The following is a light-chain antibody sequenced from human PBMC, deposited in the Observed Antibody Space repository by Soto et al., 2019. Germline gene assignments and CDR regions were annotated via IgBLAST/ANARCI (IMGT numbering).Light chain of an antibody. Sequence: DIQMTQSPSSLSASVGDRVTITCRASQSISSYLNWYPQKPGKAPKLLIYAASSLQSGGPSRFSGSGSGTDFTLTISSLKTEDFATYYCQHTYITPNTFGQGTRLEIK. CDR3: QHTYITPNT. CDR2: AAS. J-gene: IGKJ5*01. CDR1: QSISSY. V-gene: IGKV1-39*01.